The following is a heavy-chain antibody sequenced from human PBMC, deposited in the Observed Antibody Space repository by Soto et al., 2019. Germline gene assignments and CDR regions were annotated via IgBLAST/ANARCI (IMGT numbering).Heavy chain of an antibody. Sequence: EVQLVESWGGLVQPGGSLRLSCAASGFTFSGYSMFWVRQAPGKGLEYVSAINTNGVNTFYAKSVKGRFTISRDNSKNTMYLQMGSLRAEDMAVYYCARGRVEDSSGWATYFDYWGQGTLVTVSS. CDR3: ARGRVEDSSGWATYFDY. CDR2: INTNGVNT. V-gene: IGHV3-64*01. J-gene: IGHJ4*02. CDR1: GFTFSGYS. D-gene: IGHD6-19*01.